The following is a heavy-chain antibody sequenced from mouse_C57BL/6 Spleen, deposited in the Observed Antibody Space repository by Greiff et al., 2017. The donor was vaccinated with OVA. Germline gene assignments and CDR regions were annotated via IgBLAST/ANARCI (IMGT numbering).Heavy chain of an antibody. Sequence: VQLVESGPGLVQPSQSLSITCTVSGFSLTSYGVHWVRQSPGKGLEWLGVIWSGGCTDYNAAFISRLSISKDNSKSQFFFKMHSLHDDDAAIYYCARSSAEYFDVWGTGTTVTVSS. J-gene: IGHJ1*03. CDR1: GFSLTSYG. CDR2: IWSGGCT. V-gene: IGHV2-2*01. CDR3: ARSSAEYFDV.